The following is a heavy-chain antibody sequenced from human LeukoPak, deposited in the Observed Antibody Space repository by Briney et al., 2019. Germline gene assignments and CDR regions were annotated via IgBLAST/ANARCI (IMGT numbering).Heavy chain of an antibody. V-gene: IGHV3-23*01. CDR1: GFTFSSCA. CDR3: AKDGSEYYYDSSGDLD. J-gene: IGHJ4*02. CDR2: ISGSGGST. D-gene: IGHD3-22*01. Sequence: GGSLRLSCAASGFTFSSCAMSWVRQAPGKGLEWVSAISGSGGSTYYADSVKGRFTISRDNSKNTLYLQMNSLRAEDTAVYYCAKDGSEYYYDSSGDLDWGQGTLVTVSS.